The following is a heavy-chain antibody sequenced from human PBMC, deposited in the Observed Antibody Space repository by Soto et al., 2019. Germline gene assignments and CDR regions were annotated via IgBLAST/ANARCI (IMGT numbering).Heavy chain of an antibody. CDR2: IYDSGNMY. V-gene: IGHV4-31*03. CDR1: GGSITSGGHY. Sequence: KTWETLSLTCTVSGGSITSGGHYWGWIRQYPGKGLEWIGHIYDSGNMYFYNPSLKSRVTISADTSRNQFSLSLRALTAADTDVYYCARVDHRGYFSVVTDSGGQGILVTVSA. CDR3: ARVDHRGYFSVVTDS. J-gene: IGHJ4*02. D-gene: IGHD3-10*02.